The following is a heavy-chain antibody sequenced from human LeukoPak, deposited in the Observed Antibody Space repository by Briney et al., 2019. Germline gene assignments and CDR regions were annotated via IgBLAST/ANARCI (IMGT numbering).Heavy chain of an antibody. CDR1: GDSISSYY. V-gene: IGHV4-59*01. CDR3: ASRNYLTMSDAFDI. Sequence: SETLSLTCTVSGDSISSYYWSWIRQPPGKGLEWIGYIYYSGSTNYNPSLKSRVTISVDTSKNQFSLKLSSVTAADTAVYYCASRNYLTMSDAFDIWGQGTMVTVSS. D-gene: IGHD3-22*01. J-gene: IGHJ3*02. CDR2: IYYSGST.